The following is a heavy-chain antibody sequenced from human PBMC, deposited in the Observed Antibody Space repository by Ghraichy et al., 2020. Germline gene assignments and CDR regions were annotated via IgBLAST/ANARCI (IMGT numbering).Heavy chain of an antibody. J-gene: IGHJ4*02. V-gene: IGHV3-74*01. CDR1: GFTLSNYW. CDR2: IHSDGSST. CDR3: AKGGQKVADY. Sequence: GESPNISCAASGFTLSNYWMHWVRQAPGKGLVWVSRIHSDGSSTTYADSVKGRFTISRDNAKNTLYLQMNSLRAEDTAMYYCAKGGQKVADYWGQGTLVIVSS. D-gene: IGHD5-12*01.